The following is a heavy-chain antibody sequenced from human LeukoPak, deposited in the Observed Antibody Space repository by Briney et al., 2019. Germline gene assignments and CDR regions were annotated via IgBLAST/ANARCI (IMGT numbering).Heavy chain of an antibody. Sequence: PSETPSLTCTVSGGSISSYYWSWIRQPPGKGLEWIGYIYYSGSTNYNPSLKSRVTISVDTSKNQFSLKLSSVTAADTAVYYCARGGQQVVFRNWFDPWGQGTLVTVSS. CDR3: ARGGQQVVFRNWFDP. CDR2: IYYSGST. V-gene: IGHV4-59*01. CDR1: GGSISSYY. J-gene: IGHJ5*02. D-gene: IGHD6-13*01.